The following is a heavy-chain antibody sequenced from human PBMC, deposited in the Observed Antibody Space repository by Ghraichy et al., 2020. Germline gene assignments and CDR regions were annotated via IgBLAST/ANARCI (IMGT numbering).Heavy chain of an antibody. Sequence: GGSLRLSCAASGFTFSSYAMHWVRQAPGKGLEWVAVISYDGSNKYYADSVKGRFTISRDNSKNTLYLQMNSLRAEDTAVYYCARDGYTFGGVIALNPLDYWGQGTLVTVSS. J-gene: IGHJ4*02. V-gene: IGHV3-30-3*01. CDR3: ARDGYTFGGVIALNPLDY. CDR1: GFTFSSYA. D-gene: IGHD3-16*02. CDR2: ISYDGSNK.